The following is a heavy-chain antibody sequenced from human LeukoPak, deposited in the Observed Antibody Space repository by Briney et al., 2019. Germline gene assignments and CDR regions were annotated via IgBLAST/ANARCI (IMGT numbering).Heavy chain of an antibody. CDR2: IYYSGST. CDR1: GGSISSSSYY. Sequence: SETLSLTCTVSGGSISSSSYYWGWIRQPPGKGPEWIGSIYYSGSTYYNPSLKSRVTISVDTSKNQFSLKLSSVTAADTAVYYCARVENDYGDLNAFDIWGQGTMVTVSS. V-gene: IGHV4-39*01. CDR3: ARVENDYGDLNAFDI. J-gene: IGHJ3*02. D-gene: IGHD4-17*01.